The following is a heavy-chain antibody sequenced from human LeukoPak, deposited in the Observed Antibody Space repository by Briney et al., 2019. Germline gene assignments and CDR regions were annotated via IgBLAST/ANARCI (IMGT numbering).Heavy chain of an antibody. D-gene: IGHD3-22*01. J-gene: IGHJ4*02. V-gene: IGHV4-38-2*01. Sequence: SETLSLTCAVSGYSISSGYYWGWIRPPPGKGLEWIGIIYHSGSTYYNPSLKSRVTISVDTSKNQFSLKLSSVTAADTAVYYCARRRESSGTDFDYWGREPWSPSPQ. CDR1: GYSISSGYY. CDR2: IYHSGST. CDR3: ARRRESSGTDFDY.